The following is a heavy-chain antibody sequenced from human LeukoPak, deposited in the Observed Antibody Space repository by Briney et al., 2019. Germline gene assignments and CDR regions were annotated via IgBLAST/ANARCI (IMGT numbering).Heavy chain of an antibody. D-gene: IGHD1-26*01. J-gene: IGHJ1*01. V-gene: IGHV1-18*01. Sequence: ASVKVSCKASGYTFTSYGISWVRQAPGQGLEWMGWISAYNGNTNYAQKLQGRVTMTTDTSTSTAYMELRSLRSDDTAVYYCARDTLCIGSYYGEYWQHWGQGTLVIVSA. CDR2: ISAYNGNT. CDR1: GYTFTSYG. CDR3: ARDTLCIGSYYGEYWQH.